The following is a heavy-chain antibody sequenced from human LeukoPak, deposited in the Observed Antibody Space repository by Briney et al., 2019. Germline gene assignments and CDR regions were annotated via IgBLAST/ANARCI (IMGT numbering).Heavy chain of an antibody. CDR2: SNPIGGST. CDR1: GYTFTNYY. D-gene: IGHD6-13*01. J-gene: IGHJ3*02. CDR3: ARRPGIEDAFDI. V-gene: IGHV1-46*03. Sequence: ASVKVSCKASGYTFTNYYMHWVRHAPGQGLEWMGISNPIGGSTSYAQKFQGRVTMTRDTSTSTVYMELSSLRSEDTAVYYCARRPGIEDAFDIWGQGTMVTVSS.